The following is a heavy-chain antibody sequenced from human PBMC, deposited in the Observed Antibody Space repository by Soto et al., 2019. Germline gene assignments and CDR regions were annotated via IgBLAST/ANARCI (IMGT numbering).Heavy chain of an antibody. CDR3: AIEKLGYCSSTSCFLPAYYYYGMDV. V-gene: IGHV3-48*02. J-gene: IGHJ6*02. CDR1: GFTFSRYS. D-gene: IGHD2-2*01. Sequence: EVQLVESGGGLVQPGGSLRLSCAASGFTFSRYSMNWVRQAPGKGLAGVSYISSSSSTIYYADSVKGRFTISRDNAKNSLYLQMNSLRDEDTAVYYCAIEKLGYCSSTSCFLPAYYYYGMDVWGQGTTVTVSS. CDR2: ISSSSSTI.